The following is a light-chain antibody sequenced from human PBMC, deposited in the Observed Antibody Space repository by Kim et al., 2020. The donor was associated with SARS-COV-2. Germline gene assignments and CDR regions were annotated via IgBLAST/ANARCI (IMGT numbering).Light chain of an antibody. J-gene: IGLJ2*01. CDR3: QVWDSRTVV. V-gene: IGLV3-9*01. CDR2: RDK. CDR1: NIENKN. Sequence: GALGQTAPIPCGGNNIENKNVHWYHQRPGQAPVLVMYRDKNRPSGIPERLSGSNSGNTATLTISRVEAGDEGDYYCQVWDSRTVVFGGGTQLTVL.